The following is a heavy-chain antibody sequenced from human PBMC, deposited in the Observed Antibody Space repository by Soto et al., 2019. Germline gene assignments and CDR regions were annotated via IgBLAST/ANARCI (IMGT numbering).Heavy chain of an antibody. Sequence: QVQLQQWGAGLLKPSETLSLTCAVYGGSFSGYYWSWIRQPPGKGLEWIGEINHSGSTNYNPSLKSRVTISVDTSKNQFSLKLSSVTAVDTAVYYCARGKSRYCSGGSCSTYWYFDLWGRGTLVTVSS. CDR2: INHSGST. J-gene: IGHJ2*01. V-gene: IGHV4-34*01. D-gene: IGHD2-15*01. CDR1: GGSFSGYY. CDR3: ARGKSRYCSGGSCSTYWYFDL.